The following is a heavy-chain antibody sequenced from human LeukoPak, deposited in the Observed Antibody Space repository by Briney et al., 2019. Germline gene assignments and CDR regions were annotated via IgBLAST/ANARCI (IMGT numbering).Heavy chain of an antibody. J-gene: IGHJ1*01. Sequence: PGGSLRLSCAASGFTFSSYGMHWVRQAPGKGLEWVAFIRYDGSNKYYADSVKGRFTISRDNSKNTLYLQMNSLRAEDTAVYYCARDSLAYCGGDCYSEYFQHWGQGTLVTVSP. CDR2: IRYDGSNK. D-gene: IGHD2-21*01. CDR3: ARDSLAYCGGDCYSEYFQH. V-gene: IGHV3-30*02. CDR1: GFTFSSYG.